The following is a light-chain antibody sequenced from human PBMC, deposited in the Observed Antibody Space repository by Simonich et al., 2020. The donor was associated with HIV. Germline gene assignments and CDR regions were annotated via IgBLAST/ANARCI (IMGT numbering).Light chain of an antibody. CDR3: YSAADNNLGV. J-gene: IGLJ3*02. CDR1: VLAKKY. V-gene: IGLV3-27*01. Sequence: SYVLTQPPSVSVSPGQTARITCSGDVLAKKYVRWFQQKPGQAPVLGIYKDSERPSGIPERFSGSSSGTTVTLTISGAQDEDEADYYCYSAADNNLGVFGGGTKLTVL. CDR2: KDS.